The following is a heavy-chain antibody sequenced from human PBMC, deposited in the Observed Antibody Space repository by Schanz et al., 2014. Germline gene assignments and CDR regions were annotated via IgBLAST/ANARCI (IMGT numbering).Heavy chain of an antibody. V-gene: IGHV3-11*04. Sequence: VQLVESGGGLVKPGGSLRLSCAASGFIFNDYYMNWIRQAPGKGLEWLSYISRDGTTSYYADSVKGRFTISRDNSKNILYLQMNSLRAEDTALYSCAKDPHKDSGGKPQTVDIWGQGTMVTVSS. CDR1: GFIFNDYY. D-gene: IGHD4-17*01. CDR2: ISRDGTTS. J-gene: IGHJ3*02. CDR3: AKDPHKDSGGKPQTVDI.